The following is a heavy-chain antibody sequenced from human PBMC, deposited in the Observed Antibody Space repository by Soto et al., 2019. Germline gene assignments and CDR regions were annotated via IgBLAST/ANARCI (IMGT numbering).Heavy chain of an antibody. CDR2: ISGSGVTT. CDR3: TKDQRFS. J-gene: IGHJ5*02. Sequence: EVQLLESGGGVVQPGGSLRLSCAASGFTFSNYAMSWVRQAPGKGLQWVSSISGSGVTTYYADSVKGRFAISRDNSRNTLYLQMSRLRVEDTAIYYCTKDQRFSWGQGALVSVSS. CDR1: GFTFSNYA. V-gene: IGHV3-23*01.